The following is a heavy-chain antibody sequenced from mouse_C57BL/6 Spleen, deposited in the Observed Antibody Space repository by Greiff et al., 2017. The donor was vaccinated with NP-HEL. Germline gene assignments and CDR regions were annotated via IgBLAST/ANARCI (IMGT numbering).Heavy chain of an antibody. V-gene: IGHV1-15*01. D-gene: IGHD2-3*01. CDR3: TRMAFGGYYGY. CDR1: GYTFTDYE. J-gene: IGHJ2*01. Sequence: VQVVESGAELVRPGASVTLSCKASGYTFTDYEMHWVKQTPVHGLEWIGAIDPETGGTAYNQKFKGKAILTADKSSSTAYMELRSLTSEDSAVYYCTRMAFGGYYGYWGQGTTLTVSS. CDR2: IDPETGGT.